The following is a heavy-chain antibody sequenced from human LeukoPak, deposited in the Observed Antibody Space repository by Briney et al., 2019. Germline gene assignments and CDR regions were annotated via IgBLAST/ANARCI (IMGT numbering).Heavy chain of an antibody. D-gene: IGHD5-12*01. J-gene: IGHJ6*02. V-gene: IGHV3-30-3*01. CDR3: ARDGAPIVPSGMDV. CDR1: GFTFSSYA. Sequence: GGSLRLSCAASGFTFSSYAMHWVRQAPGKGLEWVAVISYDGSNKYYADSVKGRFTISRDNSKNTLYLQMNSLRAEDTAVYYCARDGAPIVPSGMDVWGQGTTVTVSS. CDR2: ISYDGSNK.